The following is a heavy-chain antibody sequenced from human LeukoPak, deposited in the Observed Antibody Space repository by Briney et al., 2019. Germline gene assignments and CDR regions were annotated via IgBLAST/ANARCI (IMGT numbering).Heavy chain of an antibody. V-gene: IGHV3-11*04. Sequence: GGSLRLSCEASGFSFSNYFMRWIRQAPGKGLEWVSYITNSGRSTNYADAVKGRFTISRDNAKKSVYLEMTALRPEDTAVYYCAREASGNYYVFDSWGQGTLVTVSS. CDR3: AREASGNYYVFDS. CDR2: ITNSGRST. J-gene: IGHJ4*02. CDR1: GFSFSNYF. D-gene: IGHD1-26*01.